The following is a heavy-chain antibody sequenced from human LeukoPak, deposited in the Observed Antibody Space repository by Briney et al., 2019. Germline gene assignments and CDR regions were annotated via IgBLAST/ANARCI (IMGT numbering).Heavy chain of an antibody. J-gene: IGHJ3*02. Sequence: ASVKVSCKASGYTFTGYYMHWVRQAPGQGLEWMGWINPSSGGTNYAQKFQGRVTMSRDTSISTAYMELSRLRSDDTAVYYCARDLSLWAFDIWGQGTMVTVSS. V-gene: IGHV1-2*02. CDR3: ARDLSLWAFDI. CDR1: GYTFTGYY. CDR2: INPSSGGT. D-gene: IGHD2-21*01.